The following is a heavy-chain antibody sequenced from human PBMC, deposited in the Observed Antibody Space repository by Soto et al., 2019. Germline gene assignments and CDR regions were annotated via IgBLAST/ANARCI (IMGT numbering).Heavy chain of an antibody. CDR2: IIPIFGTA. CDR1: GGTFSSYA. D-gene: IGHD2-2*01. Sequence: SVKVSCKASGGTFSSYAISWVRQAPGQGLEWMGGIIPIFGTANYAQKFQGRVTITADESTSTAYMELSSLRSEDTAVYYCARFSREYQLLSVYWGQGTLVNVSS. J-gene: IGHJ4*02. V-gene: IGHV1-69*13. CDR3: ARFSREYQLLSVY.